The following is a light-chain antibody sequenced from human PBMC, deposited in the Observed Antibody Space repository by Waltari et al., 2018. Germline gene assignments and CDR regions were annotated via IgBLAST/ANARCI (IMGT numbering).Light chain of an antibody. J-gene: IGKJ1*01. Sequence: EIVLTQSPGTLSLSPGEGATLSCRASQTIRANYLAWFQQNPGQAPRLLIYDVSTRATGIPDRFSGSGSGTDFSLTISRLEAEDFAVYYCQQYGISPRTFGQGTKVEIK. CDR2: DVS. V-gene: IGKV3-20*01. CDR1: QTIRANY. CDR3: QQYGISPRT.